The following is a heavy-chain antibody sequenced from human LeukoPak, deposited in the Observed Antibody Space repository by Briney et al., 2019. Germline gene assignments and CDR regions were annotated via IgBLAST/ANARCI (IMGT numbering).Heavy chain of an antibody. D-gene: IGHD2-2*01. CDR3: AREPHLEGVVETKNWFDP. V-gene: IGHV1-46*01. CDR2: INPSGGST. J-gene: IGHJ5*02. Sequence: ASVTVSCKASGYTFTSYYMHWVRQAPGQGLEWMGIINPSGGSTSYAQKFQGRVTITADESTSTAYMELSSLRSEDTAVYYCAREPHLEGVVETKNWFDPWGQGTLVTVSS. CDR1: GYTFTSYY.